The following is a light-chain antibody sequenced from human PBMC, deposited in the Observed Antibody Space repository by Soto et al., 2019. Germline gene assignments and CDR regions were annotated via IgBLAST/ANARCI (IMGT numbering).Light chain of an antibody. V-gene: IGKV3-11*01. CDR2: NAS. CDR3: QQRSSWPLT. CDR1: QSVSNY. J-gene: IGKJ5*01. Sequence: EIVLTQSPATLSLSPGERATLSCRASQSVSNYLVWYQQKLGQPPRLLIYNASNRATRIPARFSGSGSGTDFTLTISSLEPEDFAVYYCQQRSSWPLTFGQGTRLEIK.